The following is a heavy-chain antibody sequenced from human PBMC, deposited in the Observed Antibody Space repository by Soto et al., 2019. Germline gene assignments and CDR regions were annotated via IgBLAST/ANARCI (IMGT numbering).Heavy chain of an antibody. CDR1: GASINNYY. CDR3: AKYRRTDAEGYRLDF. CDR2: VYYTGSTST. D-gene: IGHD5-12*01. J-gene: IGHJ4*02. Sequence: ASETLSLTCSVSGASINNYYWSWIRQPPGKGLEWIGFVYYTGSTSTKYNPFLQSRVAMSVDSSKNQFSLKLTSMTAADTAIYYCAKYRRTDAEGYRLDFWGPGTLVTVSS. V-gene: IGHV4-59*01.